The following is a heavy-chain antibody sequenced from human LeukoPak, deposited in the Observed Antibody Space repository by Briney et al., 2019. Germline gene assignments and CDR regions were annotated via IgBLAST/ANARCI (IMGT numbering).Heavy chain of an antibody. CDR2: ISGSGGTT. V-gene: IGHV3-23*01. D-gene: IGHD2-2*01. Sequence: PGGSLRLSCAASGFTFSSYGMNWVRQAPGKGLEWVSGISGSGGTTYYADSVKGRFTISRDNSKNSLSLQVSSLRAEDTAVYYCAKGYCSSTSCFSRADYWGQGTLVTVSS. CDR3: AKGYCSSTSCFSRADY. J-gene: IGHJ4*02. CDR1: GFTFSSYG.